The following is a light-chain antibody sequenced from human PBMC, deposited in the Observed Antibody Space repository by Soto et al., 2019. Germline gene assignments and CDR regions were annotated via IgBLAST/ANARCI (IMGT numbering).Light chain of an antibody. CDR1: QSVSSN. CDR3: QQYNNWPPYT. Sequence: EIVMTQSPATLSVSPGERATLSCRASQSVSSNLAWYQQKPGQAPRLLIYGASTRATGIPARFSGSGSGTEFTLTISSLQYEYFAVYYCQQYNNWPPYTFGQGTKLEIK. V-gene: IGKV3-15*01. J-gene: IGKJ2*01. CDR2: GAS.